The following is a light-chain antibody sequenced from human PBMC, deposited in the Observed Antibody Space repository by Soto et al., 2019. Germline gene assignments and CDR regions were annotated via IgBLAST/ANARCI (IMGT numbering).Light chain of an antibody. Sequence: EIVLTHSPGTLSLSPWERATLSCRASQSLNARYLAWYQVKPGQAPRLLFYGASSRATGIPDRFIGSGSGTDFTLTITGLEPEDFAVYYCQQFHISRTFGQATKVDIK. CDR2: GAS. J-gene: IGKJ1*01. CDR1: QSLNARY. CDR3: QQFHISRT. V-gene: IGKV3-20*01.